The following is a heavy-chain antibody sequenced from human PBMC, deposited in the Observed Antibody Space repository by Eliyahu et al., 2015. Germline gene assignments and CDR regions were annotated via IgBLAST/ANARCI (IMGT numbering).Heavy chain of an antibody. D-gene: IGHD2-8*02. J-gene: IGHJ4*02. V-gene: IGHV3-74*01. CDR3: TKGPGAQ. CDR1: GFTFGNXG. CDR2: IANDGRSS. Sequence: EVQLVESGGGLVQPGGSLXXSCAASGFTFGNXGMHWVRQVLGKGLVWVSRIANDGRSSVYADSVKGRFTISRDNAKNTVYLQMNNLTVEDTGLYYCTKGPGAQWGQGTLVTVSS.